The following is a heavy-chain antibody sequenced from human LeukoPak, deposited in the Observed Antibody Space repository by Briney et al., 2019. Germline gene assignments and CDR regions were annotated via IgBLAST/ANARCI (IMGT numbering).Heavy chain of an antibody. CDR1: GGSIGSSSYY. Sequence: PSGTLSLTCTVSGGSIGSSSYYWGWIRQPPGKGLEWIGSIHYSGSTYCNPSLKSRVTISVDTSKNQFSLKLSSVTAADTAVYYCARHYYGSGSPPRWGQGTLVTVSS. CDR2: IHYSGST. D-gene: IGHD3-10*01. V-gene: IGHV4-39*01. J-gene: IGHJ4*02. CDR3: ARHYYGSGSPPR.